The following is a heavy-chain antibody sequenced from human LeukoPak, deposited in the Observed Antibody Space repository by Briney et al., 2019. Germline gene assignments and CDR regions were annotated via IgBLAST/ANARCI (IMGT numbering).Heavy chain of an antibody. D-gene: IGHD3-10*01. CDR1: GFTFPSAW. CDR3: TTPLNYDSGRFDP. J-gene: IGHJ5*02. Sequence: GGSLRLSCAASGFTFPSAWMSWVRQAPGKGLEWVGRIKSKSDGGTADYAAPVKGRFTISRDDSKNTLYLQMSSLKTEDTAVYYCTTPLNYDSGRFDPWGQGTLVTVSS. CDR2: IKSKSDGGTA. V-gene: IGHV3-15*01.